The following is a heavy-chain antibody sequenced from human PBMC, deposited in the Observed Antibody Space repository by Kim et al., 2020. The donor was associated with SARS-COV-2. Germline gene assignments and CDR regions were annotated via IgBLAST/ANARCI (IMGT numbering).Heavy chain of an antibody. D-gene: IGHD6-19*01. CDR2: IKQDGNPI. J-gene: IGHJ3*02. CDR1: GFTFSSYW. V-gene: IGHV3-7*01. Sequence: GGSLRLSCAASGFTFSSYWMTWVRQAPGKGLEWVAYIKQDGNPIYYADSVKGRFTISRDNAKNSLYLQMNSLRVEDTAVYYCARDRYLYSGGKDALEIWGEGTIRTVSS. CDR3: ARDRYLYSGGKDALEI.